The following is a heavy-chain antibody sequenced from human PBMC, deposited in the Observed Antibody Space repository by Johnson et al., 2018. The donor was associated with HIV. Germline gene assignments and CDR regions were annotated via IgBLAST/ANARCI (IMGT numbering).Heavy chain of an antibody. CDR2: IHNDGSDR. J-gene: IGHJ3*02. CDR3: AGTPSPGPGGDFDI. Sequence: EKLVESGGGLAQPGGSLRLSCAASGFSFSSYCMTWVRQAPGKGLEWVANIHNDGSDRYYVASVQGRFTISRDNSKNTLYLQMNSLRAEDTAVYYCAGTPSPGPGGDFDIWGQGTMVTVSS. D-gene: IGHD2-21*01. CDR1: GFSFSSYC. V-gene: IGHV3-7*04.